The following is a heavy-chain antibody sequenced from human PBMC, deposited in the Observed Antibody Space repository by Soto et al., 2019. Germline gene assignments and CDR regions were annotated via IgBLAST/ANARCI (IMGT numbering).Heavy chain of an antibody. CDR1: GGSISSGGYY. J-gene: IGHJ6*02. D-gene: IGHD3-3*01. Sequence: PSETLSLTCTVSGGSISSGGYYWSWIRQHPGKGLEWIGYIYYSGSTYYNPSLKSRVTISVDTSKNQFSLKLSSVTAADTAVYYCARGGESARSGYYPLYYYYGMDVWGQGTTVTVSS. CDR3: ARGGESARSGYYPLYYYYGMDV. V-gene: IGHV4-31*03. CDR2: IYYSGST.